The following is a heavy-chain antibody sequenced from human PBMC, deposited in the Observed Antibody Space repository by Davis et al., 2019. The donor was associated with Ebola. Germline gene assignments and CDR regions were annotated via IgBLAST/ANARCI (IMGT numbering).Heavy chain of an antibody. CDR2: IYYSGST. CDR3: AAPVGYCSGGSCFP. D-gene: IGHD2-15*01. J-gene: IGHJ5*02. Sequence: MPSETLSLTCTVSGGSVSSGSYYWSWIRQPPGKGLEWIGYIYYSGSTNYNPSLKSRVTISVDTSKNQFSLKLSSVTAADTAVYYCAAPVGYCSGGSCFPWGQGTLVTVSS. V-gene: IGHV4-61*01. CDR1: GGSVSSGSYY.